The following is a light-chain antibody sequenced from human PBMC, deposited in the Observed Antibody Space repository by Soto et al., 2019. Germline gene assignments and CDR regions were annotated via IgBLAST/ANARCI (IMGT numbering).Light chain of an antibody. J-gene: IGLJ2*01. CDR3: LSYDNSLSVHVV. Sequence: QSVLTQPPSVSGAPGQRVTISCTGTSSNIGAGYDVHWYQQVPGTSPKLLIFVNSNRPSGVPDRFSGSKSGTSASLAITGLQAEDEADYYCLSYDNSLSVHVVFGGGTKLTVL. CDR1: SSNIGAGYD. CDR2: VNS. V-gene: IGLV1-40*01.